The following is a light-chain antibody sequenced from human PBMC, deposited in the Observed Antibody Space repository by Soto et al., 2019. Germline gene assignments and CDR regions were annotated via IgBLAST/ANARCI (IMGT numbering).Light chain of an antibody. CDR1: QSVSSK. CDR2: DAS. Sequence: EIVMTQSPATLSVSPGERATLSCRASQSVSSKLAWYQQRPGQAPRLLIYDASTGATGIPARFSGSGSGTEFTLTISSLQSEDFEVYYCQQYDNWPLTFGGGAKVEIK. CDR3: QQYDNWPLT. V-gene: IGKV3-15*01. J-gene: IGKJ4*01.